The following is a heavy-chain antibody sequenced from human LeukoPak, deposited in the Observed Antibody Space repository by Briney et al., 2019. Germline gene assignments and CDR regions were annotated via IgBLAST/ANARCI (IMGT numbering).Heavy chain of an antibody. Sequence: ASVNVSCKASGYTFTGFYIHWLRQAPGQGLEWMAWINPQSGATNYAQKFRGRVTMTRDMSITTAYMEVTSLRSDDTAVYYCARGGDDSGLYFAYWGQGTLVSVSS. CDR3: ARGGDDSGLYFAY. CDR2: INPQSGAT. D-gene: IGHD3-22*01. J-gene: IGHJ4*02. V-gene: IGHV1-2*02. CDR1: GYTFTGFY.